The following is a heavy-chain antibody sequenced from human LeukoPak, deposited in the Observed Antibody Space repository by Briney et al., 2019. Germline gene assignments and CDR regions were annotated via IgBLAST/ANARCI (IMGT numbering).Heavy chain of an antibody. CDR3: ARTKSGWYYSDY. Sequence: NPSEPLSLPCTVSGRPKRSYYWRWIPQPPGKGLELIGYVNYSGTANYNPSLESRVTILVDTSKNQFSLNLSSVTAADTAVYYCARTKSGWYYSDYWGQGTLVSVSS. V-gene: IGHV4-59*08. CDR1: GRPKRSYY. D-gene: IGHD6-19*01. CDR2: VNYSGTA. J-gene: IGHJ4*02.